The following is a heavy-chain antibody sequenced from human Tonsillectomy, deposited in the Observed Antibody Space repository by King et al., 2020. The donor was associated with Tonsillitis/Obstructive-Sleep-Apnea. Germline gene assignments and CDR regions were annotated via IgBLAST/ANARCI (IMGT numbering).Heavy chain of an antibody. CDR3: ARMCDRSGPDFDY. CDR2: ISAYNGYT. CDR1: GYTFTSYG. J-gene: IGHJ4*02. Sequence: QLVQSGAEVKKPGASVKVSCKASGYTFTSYGISWVRQAPGQGLEWMGWISAYNGYTNYAQKLQGRVTMTTDTSTRTAYMELRSLISDDTAVYYCARMCDRSGPDFDYWGQGPLVTVSS. V-gene: IGHV1-18*01. D-gene: IGHD6-19*01.